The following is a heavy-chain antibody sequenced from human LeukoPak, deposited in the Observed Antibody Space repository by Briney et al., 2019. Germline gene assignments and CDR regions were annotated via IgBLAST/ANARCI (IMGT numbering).Heavy chain of an antibody. CDR2: ISSSSSYI. CDR1: GFTFSSYS. D-gene: IGHD6-19*01. V-gene: IGHV3-21*01. Sequence: GRSLRLSCAASGFTFSSYSMNWVRQAPGKGLEWVSSISSSSSYIYYADSVKGRFTISRDNAKNSLYLQVNSLRAEDTAVYYCARAPAVAGADYWGQGTLVTVSS. CDR3: ARAPAVAGADY. J-gene: IGHJ4*02.